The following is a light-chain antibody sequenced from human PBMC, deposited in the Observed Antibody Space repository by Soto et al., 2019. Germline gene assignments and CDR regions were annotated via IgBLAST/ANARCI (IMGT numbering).Light chain of an antibody. CDR2: AAS. J-gene: IGKJ4*01. CDR3: QQSYSTPLT. V-gene: IGKV1-39*01. Sequence: IRMTPSPSSLSASVGDSLTITRRASQSISSYLNWYQQKPGKAKNLLIYAASSLQSGVPSRFSGSGSGTDFTLTISSLQPEEFATYYCQQSYSTPLTVGRGSKVDIK. CDR1: QSISSY.